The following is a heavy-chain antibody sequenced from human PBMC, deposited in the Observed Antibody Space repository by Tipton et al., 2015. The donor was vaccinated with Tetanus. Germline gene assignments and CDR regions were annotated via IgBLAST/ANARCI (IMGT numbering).Heavy chain of an antibody. D-gene: IGHD6-19*01. J-gene: IGHJ6*02. CDR1: GVSLTDYY. V-gene: IGHV4-34*01. Sequence: TLSHTCTVSGVSLTDYYWTWIRQPPGKGLEWIGEINHSGSAKYIPSLKSRATISVDTSKNQFSLNLSSVTAADTAVYYCARLILGRSKEVAGIRYYYYYGLDVWGQGTTVTVTS. CDR3: ARLILGRSKEVAGIRYYYYYGLDV. CDR2: INHSGSA.